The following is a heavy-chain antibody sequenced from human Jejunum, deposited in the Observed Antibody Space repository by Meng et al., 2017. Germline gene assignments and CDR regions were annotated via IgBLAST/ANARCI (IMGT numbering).Heavy chain of an antibody. CDR1: GFIFTTYG. Sequence: GESLKISCAASGFIFTTYGMHWVRQAPGKGLEWVAVIWQDGNYKYYADSVKGRFTISRDNSMNTLHLQMSSLRDEDTAVYYCARERSGSYYYGVDVWGQGTTVTVSS. CDR3: ARERSGSYYYGVDV. J-gene: IGHJ6*02. CDR2: IWQDGNYK. V-gene: IGHV3-33*01. D-gene: IGHD5-24*01.